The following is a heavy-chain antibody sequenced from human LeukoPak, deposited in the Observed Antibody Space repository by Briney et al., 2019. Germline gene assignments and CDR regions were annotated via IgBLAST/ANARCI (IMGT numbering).Heavy chain of an antibody. CDR1: GFTFSSYG. Sequence: GGSLRLSCAAAGFTFSSYGMHWVRQAPGKGLEWVAFTSDDGSAAFYADSVKGRFAISRDNSNKTLNLQMNSLRADDTAVYYCAKAWRNGYNSFDYWGQGTPVTASS. CDR2: TSDDGSAA. V-gene: IGHV3-30*18. CDR3: AKAWRNGYNSFDY. D-gene: IGHD5-24*01. J-gene: IGHJ4*02.